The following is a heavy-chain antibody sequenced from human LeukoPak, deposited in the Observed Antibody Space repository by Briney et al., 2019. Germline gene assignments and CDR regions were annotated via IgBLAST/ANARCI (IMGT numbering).Heavy chain of an antibody. CDR3: ARKKYYDILTGLYNWFDP. CDR2: INHSGST. D-gene: IGHD3-9*01. J-gene: IGHJ5*02. V-gene: IGHV4-34*01. Sequence: PSETLSLTCAVYGGSFSGYYWSWLRQPPGKGLEWIGEINHSGSTNYNPSLKSRVPISVDTSKNQFSLKLSTVTAADTAVYYCARKKYYDILTGLYNWFDPWGQGTLVTVSS. CDR1: GGSFSGYY.